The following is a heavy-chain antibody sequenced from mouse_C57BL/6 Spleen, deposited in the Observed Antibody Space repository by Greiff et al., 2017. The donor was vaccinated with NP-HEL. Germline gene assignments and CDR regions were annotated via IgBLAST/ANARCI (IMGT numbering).Heavy chain of an antibody. CDR3: ASHSSGYHYYAMDY. D-gene: IGHD3-2*02. CDR2: ISNGGGST. Sequence: EVKLVESGGGLVQPGGSLKLSCAASGFTFSDYYMYWVRQTPEKRLEWVAYISNGGGSTYYPDTVKGRFTISRDNAKNTLYLQMSRLKSEDTAMYYCASHSSGYHYYAMDYWGQGTSVTVSS. J-gene: IGHJ4*01. V-gene: IGHV5-12*01. CDR1: GFTFSDYY.